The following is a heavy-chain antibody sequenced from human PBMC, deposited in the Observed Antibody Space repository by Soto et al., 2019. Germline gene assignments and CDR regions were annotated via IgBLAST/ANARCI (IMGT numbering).Heavy chain of an antibody. Sequence: EVQLLESGGGLVQPGGSLRLSCAASGFTFTSYAMNWVRQAPGKGLEWASVISGSGGSTYYADSVKGRFTISRDNSKNTLYLQVNSLRAEHTAVYYCAKRTTGWYFDLWGRGTLVTVSS. CDR3: AKRTTGWYFDL. CDR1: GFTFTSYA. J-gene: IGHJ2*01. V-gene: IGHV3-23*01. CDR2: ISGSGGST.